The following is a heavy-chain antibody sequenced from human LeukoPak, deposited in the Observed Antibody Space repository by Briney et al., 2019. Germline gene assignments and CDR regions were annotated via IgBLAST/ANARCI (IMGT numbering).Heavy chain of an antibody. Sequence: PGGSLRLSCEASGFTFSRHWMSWVRQVPGKRLEWVANINQDGRETYYLDSVKGRFTISRDNAKNSLYLQMNSLRAEDTALYYCAKDRGSGIAAAGSDYWGQGTLVTVSS. CDR3: AKDRGSGIAAAGSDY. CDR2: INQDGRET. CDR1: GFTFSRHW. V-gene: IGHV3-7*03. J-gene: IGHJ4*02. D-gene: IGHD6-13*01.